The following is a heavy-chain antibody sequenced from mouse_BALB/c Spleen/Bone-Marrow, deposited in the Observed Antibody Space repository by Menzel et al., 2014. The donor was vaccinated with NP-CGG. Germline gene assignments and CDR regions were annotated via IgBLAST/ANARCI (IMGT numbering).Heavy chain of an antibody. J-gene: IGHJ2*01. CDR2: INPSNGRT. CDR3: ARWGFDY. V-gene: IGHV1S81*02. CDR1: GYTFTSYW. Sequence: GAELVKPGASVKLSCKASGYTFTSYWMHWVKQRPGQGLEWIGEINPSNGRTNYNEKSKSKATLTVDKSSSTAYMQLSSLTSEDSAVYYCARWGFDYWGQGTTLTVSS.